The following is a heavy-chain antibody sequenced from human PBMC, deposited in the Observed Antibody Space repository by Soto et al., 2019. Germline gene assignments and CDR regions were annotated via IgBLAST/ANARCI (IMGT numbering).Heavy chain of an antibody. J-gene: IGHJ1*01. CDR1: GYTFTNYW. D-gene: IGHD1-26*01. CDR2: IYPSNSET. Sequence: PGASLKISCNGSGYTFTNYWIAWLRQMPGKGLQWMGTIYPSNSETTYSPSFQGQVTLSADKSINTAYLQWSSLKASDSAMYYCATWETSRTLHFHHWHKGPMVTVSS. V-gene: IGHV5-51*01. CDR3: ATWETSRTLHFHH.